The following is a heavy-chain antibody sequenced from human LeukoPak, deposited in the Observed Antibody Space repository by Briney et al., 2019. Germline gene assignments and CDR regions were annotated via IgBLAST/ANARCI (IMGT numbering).Heavy chain of an antibody. J-gene: IGHJ3*02. Sequence: GGSLRLSCAASGFTFSDYYMSRIRQAPGKGLEWVSYISSSGSTIYYADSVKGRFTISRDNAKNSLYLQMNSLRAEDTAVYYCAREAYYYGSGSYPGSFDIWGQGTMVTVSS. CDR2: ISSSGSTI. CDR1: GFTFSDYY. D-gene: IGHD3-10*01. CDR3: AREAYYYGSGSYPGSFDI. V-gene: IGHV3-11*01.